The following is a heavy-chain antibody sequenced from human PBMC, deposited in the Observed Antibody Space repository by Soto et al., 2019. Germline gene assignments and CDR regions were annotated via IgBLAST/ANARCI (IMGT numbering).Heavy chain of an antibody. V-gene: IGHV3-23*01. CDR1: GFTFSSYA. CDR2: ISGSGGST. Sequence: GGSLRLSCAASGFTFSSYAMSWVRQAPRKGLEWVSAISGSGGSTYYADSVKGRFTISRDNSKNTLYLQMNSLRAEDTAVYYCAKASLMVRGVITDYYYYMDVWGKGTTVTVSS. J-gene: IGHJ6*03. D-gene: IGHD3-10*01. CDR3: AKASLMVRGVITDYYYYMDV.